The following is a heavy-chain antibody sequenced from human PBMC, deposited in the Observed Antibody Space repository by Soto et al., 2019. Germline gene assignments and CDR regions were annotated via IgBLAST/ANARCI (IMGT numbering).Heavy chain of an antibody. CDR3: ARYRRLVTTVYYYYCGMDV. V-gene: IGHV1-69*13. J-gene: IGHJ6*02. CDR1: GGTFSSYA. D-gene: IGHD3-9*01. Sequence: SVKVSCKASGGTFSSYAISWVRQAPGQGLEWMGGIIPIFGTANYAQKFQGRVTITADEAASTAYMELSSLRSEDTAVYYCARYRRLVTTVYYYYCGMDVWGQGTTVTVSS. CDR2: IIPIFGTA.